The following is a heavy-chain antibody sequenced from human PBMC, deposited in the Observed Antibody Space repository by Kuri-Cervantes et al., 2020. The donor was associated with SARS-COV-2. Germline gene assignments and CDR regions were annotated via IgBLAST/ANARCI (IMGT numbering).Heavy chain of an antibody. J-gene: IGHJ4*02. CDR3: ARAFMVRGVNGPGY. CDR2: ISYDGSNK. Sequence: LSLTCAASGFTFSSYGMHWVRQAPGKGLEWVAVISYDGSNKYYADSMKGRFTISRDNSKNTLYLQMNSLRAEDTAVYYCARAFMVRGVNGPGYWGQGTLVTVSS. CDR1: GFTFSSYG. D-gene: IGHD3-10*01. V-gene: IGHV3-30*03.